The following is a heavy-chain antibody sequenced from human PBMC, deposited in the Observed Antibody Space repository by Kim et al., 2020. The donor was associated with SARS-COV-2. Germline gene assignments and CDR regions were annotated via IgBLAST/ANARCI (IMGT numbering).Heavy chain of an antibody. V-gene: IGHV3-30*18. Sequence: GGSLRLSCAASGFTFSSYGMHWVRQAPGKGLEWVAVISYDGSNKYYADSVKGRFTISRDNSKNTLYLQMNSLRAEDTAVYYCAKDRSIAAAGRDYFDYWGQGTLVTVSS. D-gene: IGHD6-13*01. CDR3: AKDRSIAAAGRDYFDY. CDR2: ISYDGSNK. CDR1: GFTFSSYG. J-gene: IGHJ4*02.